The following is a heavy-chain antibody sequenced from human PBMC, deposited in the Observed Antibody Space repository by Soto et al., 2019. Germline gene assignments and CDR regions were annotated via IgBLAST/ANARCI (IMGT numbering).Heavy chain of an antibody. J-gene: IGHJ6*02. CDR1: GNPFTAYY. V-gene: IGHV1-2*02. CDR2: INPNSGGT. CDR3: VRRGTSSSLGGMDV. Sequence: APVKGSCKASGNPFTAYYLHWVRQAPGQGLEWMGWINPNSGGTNYAQKFQGRVTMTRDTSISTAYMELSRLRSDDTAVYYCVRRGTSSSLGGMDVWG. D-gene: IGHD6-13*01.